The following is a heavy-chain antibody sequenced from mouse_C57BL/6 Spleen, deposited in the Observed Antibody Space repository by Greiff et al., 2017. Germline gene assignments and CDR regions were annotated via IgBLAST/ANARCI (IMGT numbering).Heavy chain of an antibody. J-gene: IGHJ4*01. V-gene: IGHV1-50*01. CDR3: ARYDYYGYDEYYAMDY. Sequence: QVQLQQPGAELVKPGASVKLSCKASGYTFTSYWMQWVKQRPGQGLEWIGEIDPSDSYTNYNQKFKGKATLTVDTSSSTAYMQLSSLTSEDSAVYYCARYDYYGYDEYYAMDYWGQGTSVTVSS. D-gene: IGHD2-2*01. CDR2: IDPSDSYT. CDR1: GYTFTSYW.